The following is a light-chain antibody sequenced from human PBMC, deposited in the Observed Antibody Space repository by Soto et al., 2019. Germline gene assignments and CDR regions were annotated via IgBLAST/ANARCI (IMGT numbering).Light chain of an antibody. CDR3: HQRSNWART. CDR1: QTINTY. Sequence: EIVLTQSPATLSLSPGERATLSCRASQTINTYLAWYQQKPGQTPRLLIYDASTWATGIPARFSGSGSGTDFTLTISSLEPEDSAVYYCHQRSNWARTFGQGTRLEIK. J-gene: IGKJ1*01. CDR2: DAS. V-gene: IGKV3-11*01.